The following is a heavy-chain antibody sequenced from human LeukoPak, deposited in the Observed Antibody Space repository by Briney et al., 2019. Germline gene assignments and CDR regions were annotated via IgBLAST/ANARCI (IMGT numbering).Heavy chain of an antibody. CDR3: ARDSSPEGFDY. J-gene: IGHJ4*02. CDR1: GFTFSSYS. D-gene: IGHD1-14*01. Sequence: PGGSLRLSCAASGFTFSSYSMNWVRQAPGKGLEWVSYISSSSTIYYADSVKGRFTISRDNAKNSLYLQMNSLRAEDTAVYYCARDSSPEGFDYWGQGTLVTVSS. V-gene: IGHV3-48*01. CDR2: ISSSSTI.